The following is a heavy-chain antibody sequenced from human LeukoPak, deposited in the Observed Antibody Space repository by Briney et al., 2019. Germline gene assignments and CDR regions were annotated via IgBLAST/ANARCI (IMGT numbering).Heavy chain of an antibody. V-gene: IGHV5-51*01. J-gene: IGHJ6*02. CDR1: GYIFTNYW. D-gene: IGHD1-1*01. CDR3: ASSTGKRIGGMDV. CDR2: IYPGDSDT. Sequence: GESLKISCKGSGYIFTNYWIGWVRQMPGKGLEWVGVIYPGDSDTRYSPSFQGQVTISADRSISTAYLHWSSLKASDTAMYYCASSTGKRIGGMDVWGQGTTVTVSS.